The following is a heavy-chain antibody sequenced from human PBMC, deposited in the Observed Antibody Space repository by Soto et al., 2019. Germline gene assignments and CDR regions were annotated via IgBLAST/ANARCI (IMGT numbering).Heavy chain of an antibody. J-gene: IGHJ6*02. CDR2: IIPIFGTA. CDR3: ASRTETYSYYYYGMDV. D-gene: IGHD4-4*01. Sequence: QVQLVQSGAEVKKPGSSVKVSCKASGGTFSSYAISWVRQAPGQGLEWMGGIIPIFGTANYAQKFQGRVTITADESTSTAYMELSSLRSDDTAVYYCASRTETYSYYYYGMDVWGQGTTVTVSS. CDR1: GGTFSSYA. V-gene: IGHV1-69*12.